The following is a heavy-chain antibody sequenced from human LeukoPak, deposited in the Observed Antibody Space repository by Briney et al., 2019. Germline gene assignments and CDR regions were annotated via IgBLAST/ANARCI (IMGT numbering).Heavy chain of an antibody. J-gene: IGHJ4*02. V-gene: IGHV6-1*01. CDR1: GDSVSTNSVA. CDR3: ARELDGYNSKPLDY. Sequence: SQTLSLTCAISGDSVSTNSVAWNWLRQSPSRGLKWLGRTYYRSKWYNDYAGSVKSRITINPDTSKNQFSLQLKSVTPEDTAVYYCARELDGYNSKPLDYWGQGTLVTVSS. D-gene: IGHD5-24*01. CDR2: TYYRSKWYN.